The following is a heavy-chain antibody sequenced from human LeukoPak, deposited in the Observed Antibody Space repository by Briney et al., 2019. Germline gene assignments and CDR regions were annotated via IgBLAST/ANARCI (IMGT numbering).Heavy chain of an antibody. V-gene: IGHV3-7*01. CDR3: ARSYGSGGGYYYGMDV. CDR1: GFTFSSYW. D-gene: IGHD3-10*01. CDR2: IKQDGSET. J-gene: IGHJ6*02. Sequence: GGSLRLSCAASGFTFSSYWMSWVRQAPGKGLEWVAHIKQDGSETYSVDSVKGRFTISRDNAKNSLYLQMSSLRAEDTAVYYCARSYGSGGGYYYGMDVWGQGTTVTVSS.